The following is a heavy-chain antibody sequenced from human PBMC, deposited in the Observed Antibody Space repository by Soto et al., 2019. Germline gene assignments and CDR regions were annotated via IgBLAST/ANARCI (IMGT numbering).Heavy chain of an antibody. CDR2: ISWNSGSI. CDR3: ATVLNLC. CDR1: GFTFDDYA. Sequence: GGSLRLSCAASGFTFDDYAMHWVRQAPGKGLEWVSGISWNSGSIGYADSVKGRFTISRDNSKNTLYLQMNSLRAEDTAVYYCATVLNLCWGQGTLVTVSS. V-gene: IGHV3-9*01. J-gene: IGHJ4*02.